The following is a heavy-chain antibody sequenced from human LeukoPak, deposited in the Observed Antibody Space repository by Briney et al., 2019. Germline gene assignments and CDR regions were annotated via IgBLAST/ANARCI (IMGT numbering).Heavy chain of an antibody. CDR3: ARELAVAGTLDY. D-gene: IGHD6-19*01. Sequence: ASVKVSCKASGYTFTSYDINWVRQATGQGLEWMGWINPNSGGTNYAQKFQGRVTMTRDTSISTAYMELSRLRSDDTAVYYCARELAVAGTLDYWGQGTLVTVSS. CDR1: GYTFTSYD. J-gene: IGHJ4*02. CDR2: INPNSGGT. V-gene: IGHV1-2*02.